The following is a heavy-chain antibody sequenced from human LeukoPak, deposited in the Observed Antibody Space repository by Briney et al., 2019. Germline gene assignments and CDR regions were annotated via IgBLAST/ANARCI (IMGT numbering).Heavy chain of an antibody. V-gene: IGHV1-69*05. CDR3: ARVRLPVDAFDI. J-gene: IGHJ3*02. CDR2: IIPIFGTA. CDR1: GGTFSSYA. Sequence: ASVKVSCKASGGTFSSYAISWVRQAPGQGLEWMGGIIPIFGTANYAQKFQGRVTITTDESTSTAYMELSSLRSEDTAVYYCARVRLPVDAFDIWGQGTMVTVSS. D-gene: IGHD4-11*01.